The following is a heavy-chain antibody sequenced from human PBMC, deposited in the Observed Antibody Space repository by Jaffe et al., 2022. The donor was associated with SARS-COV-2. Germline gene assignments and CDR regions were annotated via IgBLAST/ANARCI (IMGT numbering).Heavy chain of an antibody. J-gene: IGHJ1*01. CDR3: AGGSSGWDVDN. V-gene: IGHV3-48*02. Sequence: EVQLVESGGGLVQPGGSLRLSCAASGFTLSRYAMNWVRQAPGKGLEWVSYISDSSSSSIYYADSVKGRFTISRDNAKNSLYLQMNSLRDEDTAVYYCAGGSSGWDVDNWGQGTLVTVSS. D-gene: IGHD6-6*01. CDR2: ISDSSSSSI. CDR1: GFTLSRYA.